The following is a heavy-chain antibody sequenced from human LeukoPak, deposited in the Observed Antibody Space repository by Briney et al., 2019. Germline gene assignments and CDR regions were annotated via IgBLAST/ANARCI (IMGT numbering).Heavy chain of an antibody. CDR2: MNPNSGNT. D-gene: IGHD6-6*01. J-gene: IGHJ4*02. Sequence: ASVKVSCKASGYTFTSYGISWVRQAPGQGLEWMGWMNPNSGNTGYAQKFQGRVTITRNTSISTAYMELSSLRSEDTAVYYCARTAARLFDYWGQGTLVTVSS. CDR3: ARTAARLFDY. V-gene: IGHV1-8*03. CDR1: GYTFTSYG.